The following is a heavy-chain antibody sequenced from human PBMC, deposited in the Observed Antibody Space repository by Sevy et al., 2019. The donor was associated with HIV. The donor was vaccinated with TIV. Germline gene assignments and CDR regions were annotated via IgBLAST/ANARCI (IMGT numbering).Heavy chain of an antibody. V-gene: IGHV1-46*01. Sequence: ASVKVSCKASGYTFTSYYMHWVRQAPGQGLEWMGIINPSGGSTSYAQKFQGRVTMTRDTSTSTVYMELSSLRSEDTAVYYCARDLNREDGYCGGDCYRYYYYGMDVWGQGTTVTVSS. D-gene: IGHD2-21*02. CDR2: INPSGGST. CDR1: GYTFTSYY. CDR3: ARDLNREDGYCGGDCYRYYYYGMDV. J-gene: IGHJ6*02.